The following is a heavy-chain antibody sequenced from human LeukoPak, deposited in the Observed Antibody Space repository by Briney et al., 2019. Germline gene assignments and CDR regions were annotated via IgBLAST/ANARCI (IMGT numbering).Heavy chain of an antibody. CDR1: GGTFSSYA. D-gene: IGHD2-15*01. CDR3: ASYCSGGSCYHTDY. V-gene: IGHV1-69*05. J-gene: IGHJ4*02. CDR2: IIPIFGTP. Sequence: ASVKVSCKASGGTFSSYAISWVRQAPGQGLEWMGRIIPIFGTPNYPHKFQARVTITTDESTTTAYIALSSLRSEDTAVYYCASYCSGGSCYHTDYWGQGTLVTVSS.